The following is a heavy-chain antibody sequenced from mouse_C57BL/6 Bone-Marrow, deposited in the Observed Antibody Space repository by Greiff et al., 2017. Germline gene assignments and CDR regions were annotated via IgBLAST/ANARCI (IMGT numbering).Heavy chain of an antibody. CDR3: ARKSYYGRAMDY. J-gene: IGHJ4*01. Sequence: VQLQQSGPELVKPGASVKISCKASGYTFTDYYMNWVKQSHGKSLEWIGDINPNNGGTSYNQKFKGKATLTVDKSSSTAYMELRSLTSEDSAVYYCARKSYYGRAMDYWGQGTSVTVSS. D-gene: IGHD1-1*01. CDR2: INPNNGGT. V-gene: IGHV1-26*01. CDR1: GYTFTDYY.